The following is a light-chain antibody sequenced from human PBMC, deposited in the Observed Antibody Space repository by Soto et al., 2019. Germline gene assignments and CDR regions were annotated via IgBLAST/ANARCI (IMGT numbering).Light chain of an antibody. J-gene: IGKJ5*01. CDR2: TAS. V-gene: IGKV1-9*01. Sequence: DIQLTQSPSFLSASVGDRVSITCRASQGISNYLAWYQQKPGKAPNLLIHTASTLQSVVPSRFSGSGSGTEFTLTISSLQPEDFATYYCQQRNSYPITFGQGTRLEIK. CDR1: QGISNY. CDR3: QQRNSYPIT.